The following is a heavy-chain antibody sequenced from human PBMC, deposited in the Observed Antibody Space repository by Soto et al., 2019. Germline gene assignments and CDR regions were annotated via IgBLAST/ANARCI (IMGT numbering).Heavy chain of an antibody. Sequence: QVKLVQSGAEVKKPGASVKVSCESSGFSLTDHYLHWVREAPGQGLEWLGWINANSGGTKYAQKFQGRVAMTRDTSITTVYMELSRLRSDDTAVYFCARGRNYYDGTGYFDLDYWGQGTLVTVSS. CDR1: GFSLTDHY. D-gene: IGHD3-22*01. J-gene: IGHJ4*02. V-gene: IGHV1-2*02. CDR2: INANSGGT. CDR3: ARGRNYYDGTGYFDLDY.